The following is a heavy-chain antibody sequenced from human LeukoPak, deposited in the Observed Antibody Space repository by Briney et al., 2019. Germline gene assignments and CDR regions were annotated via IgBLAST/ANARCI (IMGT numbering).Heavy chain of an antibody. CDR2: MNATSGKT. D-gene: IGHD3-10*01. CDR1: GYTFTSYD. V-gene: IGHV1-8*01. CDR3: ASTSYAYGSGDNTDY. J-gene: IGHJ4*02. Sequence: ASVKVSCKASGYTFTSYDINWVRQAPGQGLDWMGWMNATSGKTGQAQKFQGRITMTRDTSISTAYMELSSLRPEDTAVYYCASTSYAYGSGDNTDYWGQGTLATVSS.